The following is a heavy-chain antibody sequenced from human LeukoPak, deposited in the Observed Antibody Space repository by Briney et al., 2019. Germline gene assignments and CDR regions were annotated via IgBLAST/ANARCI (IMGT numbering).Heavy chain of an antibody. J-gene: IGHJ4*02. V-gene: IGHV4-4*07. CDR1: GGSISSYY. CDR2: IYTSGST. Sequence: PSETLSLTCTVSGGSISSYYWSWIRQPAGKGLEWIGRIYTSGSTNYNPSPKSRVTMSVDTCKNQFSLKLSSVTAADTAVYYCARDRPYYYDSSGYYYEGFSFDYWGQGTLVTVSS. D-gene: IGHD3-22*01. CDR3: ARDRPYYYDSSGYYYEGFSFDY.